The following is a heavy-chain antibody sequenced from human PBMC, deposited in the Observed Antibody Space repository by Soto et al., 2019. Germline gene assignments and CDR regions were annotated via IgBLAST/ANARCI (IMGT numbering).Heavy chain of an antibody. D-gene: IGHD3-3*01. J-gene: IGHJ4*02. Sequence: SETLSLTCTVSGGSISSGDYYWSWIRQPPGKGPEWIGYIYYSGSTYYNPSLKSRVTISVDTSKNQFSLKLSSVTAADTAVYYCATSRGHALEWSFDYWGQGTLVTVSS. V-gene: IGHV4-30-4*01. CDR3: ATSRGHALEWSFDY. CDR2: IYYSGST. CDR1: GGSISSGDYY.